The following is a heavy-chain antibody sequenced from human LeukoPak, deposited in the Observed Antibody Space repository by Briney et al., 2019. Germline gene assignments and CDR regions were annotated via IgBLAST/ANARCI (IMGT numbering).Heavy chain of an antibody. J-gene: IGHJ3*02. CDR3: AGDKSYAFYI. CDR1: GFTFSSYS. CDR2: IPRSGSNI. Sequence: PGGSLRLSCAASGFTFSSYSMNWVRQAPGKGLEWVSYIPRSGSNIHYADSVKGRFTISRDNAKNSLYLQMNSLRAEDTAVYDCAGDKSYAFYIWGQGKTVTVSS. V-gene: IGHV3-48*01.